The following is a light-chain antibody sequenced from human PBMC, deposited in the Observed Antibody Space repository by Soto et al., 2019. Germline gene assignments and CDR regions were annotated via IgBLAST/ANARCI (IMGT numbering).Light chain of an antibody. CDR1: QSVSSD. CDR3: QQYNNWPPLT. CDR2: GAS. Sequence: EIVMTQSPATLSVSPGERATLSCTASQSVSSDLAWYQHKPGQAPRLLIYGASTRATGIPARFSGSGSGTEFTLPISGLQSAYFAVYYCQQYNNWPPLTVGGGTKVEIK. V-gene: IGKV3-15*01. J-gene: IGKJ4*01.